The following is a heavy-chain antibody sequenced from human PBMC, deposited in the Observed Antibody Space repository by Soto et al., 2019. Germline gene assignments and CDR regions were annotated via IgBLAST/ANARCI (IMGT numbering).Heavy chain of an antibody. Sequence: SETLSLTCTISGGSISSYYWSWIRQSPGKGLEWIGYVSYSGSTNYNPSLKSRVTISVDTSKNQFSLKLRSVTAADTAVYYCARDRDYYDSTWSQGTLVTVSS. CDR2: VSYSGST. CDR1: GGSISSYY. V-gene: IGHV4-59*01. D-gene: IGHD3-22*01. CDR3: ARDRDYYDST. J-gene: IGHJ4*02.